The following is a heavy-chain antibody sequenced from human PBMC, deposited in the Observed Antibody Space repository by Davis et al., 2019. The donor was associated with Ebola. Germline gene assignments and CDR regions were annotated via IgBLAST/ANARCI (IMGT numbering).Heavy chain of an antibody. CDR2: ISSSSNYI. CDR1: GFTFSNYA. D-gene: IGHD6-19*01. V-gene: IGHV3-21*04. Sequence: GGSLRLSCVASGFTFSNYAMNWVRQAPGKGLEWVSTISSSSNYIYYADSVKGRFTISRDNSKNTLYLQMNSLRAEDTAVYYCAKDHFGSGIVDYFDYWGQGTLVTVSS. CDR3: AKDHFGSGIVDYFDY. J-gene: IGHJ4*02.